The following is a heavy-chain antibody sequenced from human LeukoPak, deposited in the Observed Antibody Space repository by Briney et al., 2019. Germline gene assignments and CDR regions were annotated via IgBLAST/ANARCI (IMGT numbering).Heavy chain of an antibody. D-gene: IGHD3-3*01. CDR2: ISGSGGST. CDR3: ANTFHEGFNYDFWSGLYYFDY. V-gene: IGHV3-23*01. CDR1: GFTFSSYA. Sequence: PGGSLRLSCAASGFTFSSYAMSWVRQAPGKGLEWVSAISGSGGSTYYADSVKGRFTISRDNSKNTLNLQMNSLRAEDTAVYYCANTFHEGFNYDFWSGLYYFDYWGQGTLVTVSS. J-gene: IGHJ4*02.